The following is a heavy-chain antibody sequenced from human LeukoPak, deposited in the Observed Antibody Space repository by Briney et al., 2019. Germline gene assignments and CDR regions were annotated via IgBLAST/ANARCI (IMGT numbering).Heavy chain of an antibody. V-gene: IGHV3-21*01. CDR2: ISSSSSYI. CDR1: GFTFSSYS. D-gene: IGHD3-22*01. J-gene: IGHJ4*02. CDR3: ARDLPDYYDSSGLRGD. Sequence: PGGSLRLSCAASGFTFSSYSMNWVRQAPGKGLEWVSSISSSSSYIYYADSVKGRFTISRDNAKNSLYLQMNSLGAEDTAVYYCARDLPDYYDSSGLRGDWGQGTLVTVSS.